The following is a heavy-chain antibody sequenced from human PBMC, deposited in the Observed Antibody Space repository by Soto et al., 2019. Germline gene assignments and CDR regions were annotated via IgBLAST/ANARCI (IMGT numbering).Heavy chain of an antibody. V-gene: IGHV3-33*01. J-gene: IGHJ6*02. CDR3: ARARDFWSGPYYYYGMDV. Sequence: PGGSLRLSCAASGFTFNTYGMHWVRQAPGRGLEWVAVIWYDGSIKYYADSVKGRFTISRDNSKNTLYLQMNSLRAEDTAVYYCARARDFWSGPYYYYGMDVWGQGTTVTVSS. CDR2: IWYDGSIK. D-gene: IGHD3-3*01. CDR1: GFTFNTYG.